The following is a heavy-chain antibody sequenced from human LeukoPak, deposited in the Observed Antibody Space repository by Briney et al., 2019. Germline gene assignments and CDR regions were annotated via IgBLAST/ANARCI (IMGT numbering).Heavy chain of an antibody. CDR2: IYSGGST. V-gene: IGHV3-66*01. J-gene: IGHJ4*02. CDR1: GFTVSSNY. CDR3: ARAQEDFWSGPIGGYFDY. D-gene: IGHD3-3*01. Sequence: GGSLRLSCAASGFTVSSNYMSWVRQAPGKGLEWVSVIYSGGSTYYADSVKGRFTISRDNSKNTLYLQMNSLRAEDTAVYYCARAQEDFWSGPIGGYFDYWGQGTLVTVSS.